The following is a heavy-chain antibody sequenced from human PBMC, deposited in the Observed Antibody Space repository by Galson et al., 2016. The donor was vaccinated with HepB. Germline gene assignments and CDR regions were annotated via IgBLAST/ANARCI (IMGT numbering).Heavy chain of an antibody. CDR3: AREGLGDGYNSLNYYSYYMDV. D-gene: IGHD5-24*01. J-gene: IGHJ6*03. CDR1: GFTFGSYS. Sequence: SLRLSCAASGFTFGSYSTSWVRQAPGKGLEWVSSISSSSTYIYYADSVKGRFTISRDNAKNSLYPQMSSLRAEDTAVYYCAREGLGDGYNSLNYYSYYMDVWGKGTTVTVSS. CDR2: ISSSSTYI. V-gene: IGHV3-21*01.